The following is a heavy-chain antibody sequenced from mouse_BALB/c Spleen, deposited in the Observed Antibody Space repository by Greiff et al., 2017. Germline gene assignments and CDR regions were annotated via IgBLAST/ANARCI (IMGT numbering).Heavy chain of an antibody. V-gene: IGHV5-9-3*01. CDR1: GFTFSSYA. J-gene: IGHJ2*01. CDR3: ARGGDYYFDY. CDR2: ISSGGSYT. Sequence: EVQRVESGGGLVKPGGSLKLSCAASGFTFSSYAMSWVRQTPEKRLEWVATISSGGSYTYYADTVTGRFTISRENAKNTLYLEMSSLRSEDTAMYYCARGGDYYFDYWGQGTTLTVSS.